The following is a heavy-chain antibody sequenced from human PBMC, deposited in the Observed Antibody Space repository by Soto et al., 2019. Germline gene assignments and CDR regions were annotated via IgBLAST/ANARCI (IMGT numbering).Heavy chain of an antibody. D-gene: IGHD2-2*01. J-gene: IGHJ6*02. CDR3: ASSTSNYYYYGMDV. V-gene: IGHV1-18*01. Sequence: QVQLVQSGAEVKKPGASVKVSCKASGYTFTSYGLSWVRQAPGQGLEWMGWISAYNGNTNYAQKLQGRVTMTTDTSSSTADMELGSLRSDDTAVYYCASSTSNYYYYGMDVWGQGTTVTVSS. CDR2: ISAYNGNT. CDR1: GYTFTSYG.